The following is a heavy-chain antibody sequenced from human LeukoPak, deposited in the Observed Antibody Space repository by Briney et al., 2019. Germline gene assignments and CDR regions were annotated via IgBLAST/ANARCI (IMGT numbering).Heavy chain of an antibody. J-gene: IGHJ3*02. V-gene: IGHV3-15*01. Sequence: GGSLRLSCAASGFTFSNAWMSWVRQAPGKGLEWVGRIKSKTDGGTTDYAAPVKGRFTISRDDSKNTLYLQMNSLKTEDTAVYYCTTGTEPYSSSWYGDAFDIWGQGTMVTVSS. CDR1: GFTFSNAW. D-gene: IGHD6-13*01. CDR2: IKSKTDGGTT. CDR3: TTGTEPYSSSWYGDAFDI.